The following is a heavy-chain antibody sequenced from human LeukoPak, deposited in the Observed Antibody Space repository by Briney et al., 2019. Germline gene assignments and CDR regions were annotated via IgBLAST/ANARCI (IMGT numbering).Heavy chain of an antibody. CDR1: GFIFSSYI. Sequence: GGSLRLSCEASGFIFSSYIMNWVRQAPGKGLEWLSYISSSSSTFNYADSVKGRFTISRDNAKNSLYLQMNSLRAEDTAVYYCASIAARPSPSPGAFDIWGQGTMVTVSS. D-gene: IGHD6-6*01. CDR2: ISSSSSTF. CDR3: ASIAARPSPSPGAFDI. J-gene: IGHJ3*02. V-gene: IGHV3-48*01.